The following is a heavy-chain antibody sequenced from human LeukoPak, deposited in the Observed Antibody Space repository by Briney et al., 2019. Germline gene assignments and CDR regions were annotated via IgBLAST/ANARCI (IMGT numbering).Heavy chain of an antibody. D-gene: IGHD3-10*01. V-gene: IGHV1-8*01. CDR3: ARGSKVPRVLGFLYYYGSGSYYTFDY. CDR2: TNPNSGNT. J-gene: IGHJ4*02. Sequence: GASVKVSCKASGYTFTSYDINWVRQATGQGLEWMGWTNPNSGNTGYAQKFQGRVTMTRNTSISTAYMELSSLRSEDTAVYYCARGSKVPRVLGFLYYYGSGSYYTFDYWGQGTLVTVSS. CDR1: GYTFTSYD.